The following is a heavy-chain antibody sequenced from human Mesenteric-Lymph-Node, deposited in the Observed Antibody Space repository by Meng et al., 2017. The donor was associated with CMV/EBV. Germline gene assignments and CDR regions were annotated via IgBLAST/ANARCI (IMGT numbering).Heavy chain of an antibody. Sequence: SETLSLTCTVSGASVSSASYYWSWIRQPPGKGLEWIGYIYYSGNTNYNPSLKSRVSISVDRSKNQFSLSLSSVTAADTAVYYCARGGAGSYYNTGYDWYFELWGRGTMVTVSS. CDR3: ARGGAGSYYNTGYDWYFEL. V-gene: IGHV4-61*01. CDR1: GASVSSASYY. J-gene: IGHJ2*01. CDR2: IYYSGNT. D-gene: IGHD3-10*01.